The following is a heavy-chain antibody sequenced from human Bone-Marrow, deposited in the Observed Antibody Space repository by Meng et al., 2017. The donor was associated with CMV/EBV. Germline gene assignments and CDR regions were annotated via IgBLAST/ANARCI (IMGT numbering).Heavy chain of an antibody. CDR3: ATQNTHRGPHIDD. CDR1: GYTLTDLS. V-gene: IGHV1-24*01. J-gene: IGHJ4*02. Sequence: ASVKVSCKASGYTLTDLSMHWVRQAPGKGLEWMGGFDPEDGETNYAQKFQGRVTMTEDTSTSTAYMELSSLRSEDTAVYYCATQNTHRGPHIDDWGQGTPVTVSS. CDR2: FDPEDGET.